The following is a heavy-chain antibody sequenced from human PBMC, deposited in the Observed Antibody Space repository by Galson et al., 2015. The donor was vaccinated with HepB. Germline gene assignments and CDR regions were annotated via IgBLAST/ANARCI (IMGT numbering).Heavy chain of an antibody. D-gene: IGHD3-22*01. V-gene: IGHV1-18*04. CDR3: ASSPGYYHDSSGYYEIPYYYYGIDV. CDR1: GYTFTSYG. Sequence: SVKVSCKASGYTFTSYGISWVRQAPGQGLEWMGWISAYNGNENYAQKLQGRVTMTTDTSTSTAYMELRSLRSDDTAVYYCASSPGYYHDSSGYYEIPYYYYGIDVWGQGTTVTVSS. CDR2: ISAYNGNE. J-gene: IGHJ6*02.